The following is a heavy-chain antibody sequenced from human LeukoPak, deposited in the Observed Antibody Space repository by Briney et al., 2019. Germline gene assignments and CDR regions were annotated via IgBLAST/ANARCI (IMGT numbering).Heavy chain of an antibody. J-gene: IGHJ4*02. CDR1: GGSISSYY. CDR3: ARDKVAGMFDY. Sequence: SETLSLTCTVSGGSISSYYWSWIRQPPGKGVEWIGYIYYSGSTNYNPSLKSRDTISVDTSKNQLSLRLSSVTAADTAVYYCARDKVAGMFDYWGQGTLVTVSS. D-gene: IGHD6-19*01. CDR2: IYYSGST. V-gene: IGHV4-59*01.